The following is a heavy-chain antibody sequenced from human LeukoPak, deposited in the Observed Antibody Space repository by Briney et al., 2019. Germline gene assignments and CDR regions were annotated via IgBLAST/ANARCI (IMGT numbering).Heavy chain of an antibody. CDR1: GFTFSSYA. V-gene: IGHV3-30-3*01. CDR3: ARARVVVAARGRGSYFDH. D-gene: IGHD2-15*01. J-gene: IGHJ4*02. CDR2: ISYDGSNK. Sequence: PGGSVRLSCAASGFTFSSYAMHWVRQAPGKGLEWVAVISYDGSNKYYADSVKGRFTISRDNSKNTLYLQMNSLRAEDTAVYYCARARVVVAARGRGSYFDHWGQGTLVTVSS.